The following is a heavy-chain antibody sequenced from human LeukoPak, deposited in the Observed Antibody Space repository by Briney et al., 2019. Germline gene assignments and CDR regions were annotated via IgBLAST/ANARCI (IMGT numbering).Heavy chain of an antibody. CDR3: ARVGEWLNAFDI. V-gene: IGHV1-69*04. Sequence: SVKVSCKASGGTFSSYAISWVRQAPGQGLEWMGRIIPILGIANYAQKFQGRVTITADKSTSTAYMELSSLRSEDTAVYYCARVGEWLNAFDIWGQGTMVTVSS. J-gene: IGHJ3*02. CDR1: GGTFSSYA. D-gene: IGHD6-19*01. CDR2: IIPILGIA.